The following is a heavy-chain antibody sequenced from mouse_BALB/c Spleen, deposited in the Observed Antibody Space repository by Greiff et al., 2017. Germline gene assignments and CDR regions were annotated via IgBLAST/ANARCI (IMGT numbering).Heavy chain of an antibody. Sequence: EVKLMESGGGLVKPGGSLKLSCAASGFTFSSYAMSWVRQTPEKRLEWVATISSGGSYTYYPDSVKGRFTISRDNAKNTLYLQMSSLRSEDTAMYYCARQGGYDAFDYWGQGTTLTVSS. CDR1: GFTFSSYA. D-gene: IGHD2-2*01. J-gene: IGHJ2*01. V-gene: IGHV5-9-3*01. CDR3: ARQGGYDAFDY. CDR2: ISSGGSYT.